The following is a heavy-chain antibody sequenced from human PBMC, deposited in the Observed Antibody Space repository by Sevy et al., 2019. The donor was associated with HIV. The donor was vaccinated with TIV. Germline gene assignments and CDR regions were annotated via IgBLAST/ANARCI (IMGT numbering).Heavy chain of an antibody. V-gene: IGHV3-30*18. CDR2: ISYDGSNK. Sequence: GGSLRLSCAASGFTFSSYGMHWVRQAPDKGLEWVAVISYDGSNKYYADSVKGRFTISRDNSKNTLYLQMNSLRAEDTAVYYCAKEWGWQWLVQDYYYYYGMDVWGQGTTVTVSS. CDR1: GFTFSSYG. J-gene: IGHJ6*02. CDR3: AKEWGWQWLVQDYYYYYGMDV. D-gene: IGHD6-19*01.